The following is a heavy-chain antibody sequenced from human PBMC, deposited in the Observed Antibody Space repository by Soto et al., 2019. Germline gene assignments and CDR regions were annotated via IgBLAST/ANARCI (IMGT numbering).Heavy chain of an antibody. V-gene: IGHV4-39*01. J-gene: IGHJ5*01. D-gene: IGHD4-4*01. CDR2: FYYSGST. Sequence: QLQLQESGPGLVKPSETLSLTCIVSGGSISSGTYCWGWIRQPPGQGLEWLGSFYYSGSTSYNPSLKSRVTISVDTSKNQFSLQLSSVTAADTAVYYCARRTYRVGPRNYDSWGQGTLVTVSS. CDR1: GGSISSGTYC. CDR3: ARRTYRVGPRNYDS.